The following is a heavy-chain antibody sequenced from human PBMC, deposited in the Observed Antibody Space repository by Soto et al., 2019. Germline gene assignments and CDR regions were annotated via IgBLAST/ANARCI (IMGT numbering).Heavy chain of an antibody. V-gene: IGHV3-30*18. D-gene: IGHD3-22*01. CDR3: AKDYYDSSGYYSGGDY. CDR2: ISYDGSNK. CDR1: GFTFSSYG. Sequence: PGWSLRLSCAASGFTFSSYGMHWVRQAPGKGLEWVAVISYDGSNKYYADSVKGRFTISRDNSKNTLYLQMNSLRAEDTAVYYCAKDYYDSSGYYSGGDYWGQGTLVTVSS. J-gene: IGHJ4*02.